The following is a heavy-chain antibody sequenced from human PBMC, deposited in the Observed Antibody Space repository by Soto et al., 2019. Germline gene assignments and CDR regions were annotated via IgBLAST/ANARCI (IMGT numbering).Heavy chain of an antibody. CDR3: ARMVDSSGYYPDEDAFDI. CDR2: IYYSGST. Sequence: PSETLSLTCTVSGGSISSYYWSWIRQPPGKGLEWIGYIYYSGSTYYNPSLKSRVTISVDTSKNQFSLKLSSVTAADTAVYYCARMVDSSGYYPDEDAFDIWGQGTMVTVSS. V-gene: IGHV4-59*12. J-gene: IGHJ3*02. CDR1: GGSISSYY. D-gene: IGHD3-22*01.